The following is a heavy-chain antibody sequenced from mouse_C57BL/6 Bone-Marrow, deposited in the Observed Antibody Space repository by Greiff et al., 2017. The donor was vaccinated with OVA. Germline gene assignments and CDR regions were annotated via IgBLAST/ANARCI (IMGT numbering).Heavy chain of an antibody. J-gene: IGHJ4*01. D-gene: IGHD3-2*02. CDR1: GYTFTSYW. CDR2: IDPSDSYT. Sequence: QVQLQQPGAELVMPGASVKLSCKASGYTFTSYWMHWVKQRPGQGLEWIGEIDPSDSYTNYNQKLKGKSTLTVDKSSSTAYMQLSSLTSEDSAVYYCAREGETAQALYAMDYWGQGTSVTVSS. CDR3: AREGETAQALYAMDY. V-gene: IGHV1-69*01.